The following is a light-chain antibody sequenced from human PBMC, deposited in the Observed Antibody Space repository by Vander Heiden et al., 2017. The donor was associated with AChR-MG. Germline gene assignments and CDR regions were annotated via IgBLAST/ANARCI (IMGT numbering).Light chain of an antibody. V-gene: IGKV1-39*01. CDR3: QQRYSTPRT. CDR1: QSISSY. Sequence: DIQMTQSPSSLSASVGDRVTITCRASQSISSYLNWYQQKPGKAPKLLIYAAASLQSGVPSRFRGSGSGTEFTLTISSLQPEDFATYYCQQRYSTPRTFGQGTKVEIK. J-gene: IGKJ1*01. CDR2: AAA.